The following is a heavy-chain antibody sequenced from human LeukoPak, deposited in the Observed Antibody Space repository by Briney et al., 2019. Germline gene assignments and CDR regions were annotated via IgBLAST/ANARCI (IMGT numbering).Heavy chain of an antibody. V-gene: IGHV1-2*06. D-gene: IGHD2-21*02. Sequence: ASVKVSCKASGYTFTGYYMHWVRQAPGQGLEWMGRINPNSGGTNYAQKFQGRVTMTRDTSISTASMELSRLRSDATAVYYCARARWGCGGDCYSMVDYWGQGTLVTVSS. CDR3: ARARWGCGGDCYSMVDY. CDR2: INPNSGGT. CDR1: GYTFTGYY. J-gene: IGHJ4*02.